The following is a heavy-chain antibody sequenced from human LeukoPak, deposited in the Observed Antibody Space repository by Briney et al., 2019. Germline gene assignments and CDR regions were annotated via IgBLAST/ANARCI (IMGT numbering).Heavy chain of an antibody. CDR2: ISGSGGST. CDR1: GFTFSSYA. J-gene: IGHJ6*02. V-gene: IGHV3-23*01. D-gene: IGHD1-26*01. Sequence: PGGSLRLSRAASGFTFSSYAMSWVRQAPGKGLEWVSAISGSGGSTYYADSVKGRFTISRDNSKNTLYLQMNSLRAEDTALYYCAKDGNYYYYGMDVWGQGTTVTVSS. CDR3: AKDGNYYYYGMDV.